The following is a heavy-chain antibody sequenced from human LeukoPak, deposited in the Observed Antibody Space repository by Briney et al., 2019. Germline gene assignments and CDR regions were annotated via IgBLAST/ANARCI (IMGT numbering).Heavy chain of an antibody. J-gene: IGHJ5*02. CDR1: GGTFISYA. V-gene: IGHV1-69*10. CDR2: IIPILGIA. D-gene: IGHD4-23*01. Sequence: ASVKVSCKASGGTFISYAISGVRQAPGQGLEWMGGIIPILGIANYAQKFQGRVTITADKSTSTAYMELSSLRSEDTAVYYCARDPTTVVTPRYNWFDPWGQGTLVTVSS. CDR3: ARDPTTVVTPRYNWFDP.